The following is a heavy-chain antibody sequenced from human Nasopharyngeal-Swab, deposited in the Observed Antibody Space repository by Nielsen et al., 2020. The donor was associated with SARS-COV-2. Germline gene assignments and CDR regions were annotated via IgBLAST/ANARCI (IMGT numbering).Heavy chain of an antibody. CDR3: ARGQAYYYGSGSRYHYYYYMDV. V-gene: IGHV4-34*01. Sequence: RQAPGKGLELIGEINHSGSTNYNPSLKSRVTISVDTSKNQFSLKLSSVTAADTAVYYCARGQAYYYGSGSRYHYYYYMDVWGKGTTVTVSS. D-gene: IGHD3-10*01. CDR2: INHSGST. J-gene: IGHJ6*03.